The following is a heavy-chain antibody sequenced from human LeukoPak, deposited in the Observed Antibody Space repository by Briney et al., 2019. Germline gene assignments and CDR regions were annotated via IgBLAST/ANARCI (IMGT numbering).Heavy chain of an antibody. CDR2: ISGSGGST. J-gene: IGHJ3*02. V-gene: IGHV3-23*01. Sequence: GGSLRLACAASGFTFSSYAMSWVRQAPGRGLEWVSAISGSGGSTYYADSVKGRFTISRDNSKNTLYLQMNSLRAEDTAVYYCAKPIASRRAFDIWGQGTMVTVSS. D-gene: IGHD1-26*01. CDR1: GFTFSSYA. CDR3: AKPIASRRAFDI.